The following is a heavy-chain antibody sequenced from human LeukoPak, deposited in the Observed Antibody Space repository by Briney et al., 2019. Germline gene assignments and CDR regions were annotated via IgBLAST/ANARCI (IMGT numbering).Heavy chain of an antibody. CDR2: IWYDGSIK. CDR3: AKDLHYYDSSGILDY. Sequence: PGGSLRLSCAASGFTFSSYGMHWVRQAPGKGLEWVAVIWYDGSIKYYADSVKGRFTISRDNSKNTLYLQMNSLRAEDTAVYYCAKDLHYYDSSGILDYWGQGTLVTVSS. CDR1: GFTFSSYG. V-gene: IGHV3-30*02. D-gene: IGHD3-22*01. J-gene: IGHJ4*02.